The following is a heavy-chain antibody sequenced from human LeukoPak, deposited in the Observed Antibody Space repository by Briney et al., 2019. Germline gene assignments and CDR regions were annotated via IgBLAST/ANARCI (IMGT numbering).Heavy chain of an antibody. D-gene: IGHD3-22*01. CDR3: ARVSDYYDSSARGAFDI. Sequence: SETLSLTCAVYGGSFSGYYWSWIRQPPGKGLEWIGEINHSGSTNYNPSLKSRVTISVDTSKNQFSLKLSSVTAADTAVYYCARVSDYYDSSARGAFDIWGQGTMVTVSS. J-gene: IGHJ3*02. CDR2: INHSGST. CDR1: GGSFSGYY. V-gene: IGHV4-34*01.